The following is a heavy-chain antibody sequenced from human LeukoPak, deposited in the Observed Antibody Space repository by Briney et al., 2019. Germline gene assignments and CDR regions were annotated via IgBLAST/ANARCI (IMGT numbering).Heavy chain of an antibody. V-gene: IGHV1-2*02. D-gene: IGHD3-9*01. Sequence: GASVKVSCKASGYTFTGYYMHWVRQAPGQGLEWMGWINPNSGGTNYAQKFQGRVTMTRGTSTSTAYMELSRLRSDDTAVYYCARDLVDYFDYWGQGTLVTVSS. J-gene: IGHJ4*02. CDR2: INPNSGGT. CDR3: ARDLVDYFDY. CDR1: GYTFTGYY.